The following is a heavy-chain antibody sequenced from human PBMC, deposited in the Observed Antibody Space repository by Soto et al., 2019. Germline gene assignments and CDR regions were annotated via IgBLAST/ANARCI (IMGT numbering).Heavy chain of an antibody. J-gene: IGHJ3*02. Sequence: SETLSLTCTVSGGSISSSRCHWGWIRQPPGKGLEWIASIKYSGTTFYNPSLKSRVTLSVDTSKNQFALKLSSVTAADTGVYYCASKFGELLADAFDIWGQGTVVTVSS. CDR2: IKYSGTT. D-gene: IGHD3-10*01. CDR3: ASKFGELLADAFDI. V-gene: IGHV4-39*06. CDR1: GGSISSSRCH.